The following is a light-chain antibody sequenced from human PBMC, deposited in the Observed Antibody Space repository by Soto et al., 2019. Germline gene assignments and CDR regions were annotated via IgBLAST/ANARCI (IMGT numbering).Light chain of an antibody. V-gene: IGKV1-5*01. J-gene: IGKJ1*01. Sequence: DTQMTQSTSTLSASIGDRVTITCRASQSISSWLAWYQQKPGKAPKLLTYGVSSLQSGVPSRFSGSGSGTEFSLTISSLQPDDFATYYCQQYNSYPWTFGQGTKVDIK. CDR1: QSISSW. CDR3: QQYNSYPWT. CDR2: GVS.